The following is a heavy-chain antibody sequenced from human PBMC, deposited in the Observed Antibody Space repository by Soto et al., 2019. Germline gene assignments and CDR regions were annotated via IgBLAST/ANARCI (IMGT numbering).Heavy chain of an antibody. CDR2: IYPGDSDT. CDR3: ARVHCSSTSCYDPDDAFDI. V-gene: IGHV5-51*01. Sequence: GESLKISCKGSGYSFTSYWIGWVRQMPGKGLEWMGIIYPGDSDTRYSPSFQGQVTISADKSISTAYLQWSSLKAPDTAMYYCARVHCSSTSCYDPDDAFDIWGQGTMVTVS. D-gene: IGHD2-2*01. J-gene: IGHJ3*02. CDR1: GYSFTSYW.